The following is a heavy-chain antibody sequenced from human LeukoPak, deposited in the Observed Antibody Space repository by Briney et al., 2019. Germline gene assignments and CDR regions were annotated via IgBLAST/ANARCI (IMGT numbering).Heavy chain of an antibody. D-gene: IGHD3-22*01. CDR1: GGSISSYY. CDR2: IYYSGST. V-gene: IGHV4-59*12. CDR3: ARGRWTRVVVTADAFDI. Sequence: SETLSLTCTVSGGSISSYYWSWIRQPPGKGLEWIGYIYYSGSTNYNPSLKSRVTISVDTSKNQFSLQLNSVTPEDTAVYYCARGRWTRVVVTADAFDIWGQGTMVTVSS. J-gene: IGHJ3*02.